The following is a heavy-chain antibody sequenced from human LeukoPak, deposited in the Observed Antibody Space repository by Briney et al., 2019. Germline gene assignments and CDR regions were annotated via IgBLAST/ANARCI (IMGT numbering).Heavy chain of an antibody. CDR3: ARVLSARGTVTINPSDY. V-gene: IGHV3-21*01. CDR1: GFTVSSYR. CDR2: ISSSSSYI. J-gene: IGHJ4*02. D-gene: IGHD4-17*01. Sequence: GGSLTLSCAAYGFTVSSYRMMWVRQAPGKGREWVSSISSSSSYIYYADSVKGRFTISRDNAKNSLYLQMNSLRAEDTAVYYCARVLSARGTVTINPSDYWGQGTLVTVSS.